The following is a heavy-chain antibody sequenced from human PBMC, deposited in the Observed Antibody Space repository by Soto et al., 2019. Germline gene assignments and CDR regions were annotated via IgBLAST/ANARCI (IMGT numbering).Heavy chain of an antibody. D-gene: IGHD4-17*01. CDR2: IYWDDDK. CDR1: GFSLSTSGVG. Sequence: QITLKESGPTLVKPTQTLTLTCTFSGFSLSTSGVGVGWIRQPPGKALEWLALIYWDDDKRYSPSLKSRLTITKDTSKNQVVLTMTNMDPVDTATYYCAHRPETTVTQNWFDPWGQGTLVTVSS. J-gene: IGHJ5*02. CDR3: AHRPETTVTQNWFDP. V-gene: IGHV2-5*02.